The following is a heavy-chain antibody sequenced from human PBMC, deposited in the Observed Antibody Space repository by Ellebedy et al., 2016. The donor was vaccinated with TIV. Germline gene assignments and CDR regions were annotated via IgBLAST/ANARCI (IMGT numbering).Heavy chain of an antibody. CDR3: AREFSALWFGESLSGMDV. J-gene: IGHJ6*02. CDR2: ISAYSGDT. D-gene: IGHD3-10*01. CDR1: GYTFGSYT. Sequence: ASVKVSCKASGYTFGSYTITWVRQAPGQGLEWMGWISAYSGDTNYAQKLQGRVTMTTDTSTRTAYMELRSLRSDDTAVYYCAREFSALWFGESLSGMDVWGQGTTVTVSS. V-gene: IGHV1-18*04.